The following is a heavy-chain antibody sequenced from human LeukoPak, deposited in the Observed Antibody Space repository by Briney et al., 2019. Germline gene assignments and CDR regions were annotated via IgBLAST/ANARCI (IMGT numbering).Heavy chain of an antibody. CDR2: INHSGGI. J-gene: IGHJ4*02. CDR3: AGGWLGPSD. V-gene: IGHV4-34*01. D-gene: IGHD6-19*01. CDR1: GGSFSGYY. Sequence: SETLSLTCAVYGGSFSGYYWSWIRQPPGKGLEWIGEINHSGGINYNPSLKSRVTISVDTSKNQFSLKLSSVTAADTAVYYCAGGWLGPSDWGQGTLVTVSS.